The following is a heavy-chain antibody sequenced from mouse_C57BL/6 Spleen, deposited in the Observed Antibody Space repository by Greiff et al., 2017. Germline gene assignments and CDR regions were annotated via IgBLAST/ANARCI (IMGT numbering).Heavy chain of an antibody. D-gene: IGHD1-1*01. CDR2: IRSKSNNYAT. Sequence: EVKLMESGGGLVQPKGSLKLSCAASGFSFNTYAMNWVRQAPGKGLEWVARIRSKSNNYATYYADSVKDRFTISRDDSESMLYLQMNNLKTEDTAMYYCVRDYYGSRGGFDYWGQGTTLTVSS. J-gene: IGHJ2*01. CDR3: VRDYYGSRGGFDY. V-gene: IGHV10-1*01. CDR1: GFSFNTYA.